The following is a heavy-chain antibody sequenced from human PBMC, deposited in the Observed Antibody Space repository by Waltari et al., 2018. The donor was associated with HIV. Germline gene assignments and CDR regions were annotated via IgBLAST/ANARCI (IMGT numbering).Heavy chain of an antibody. CDR3: TRDGGGHPFVGYGMDV. CDR2: IHNDGSST. V-gene: IGHV3-74*01. CDR1: GFTFRTYW. J-gene: IGHJ6*02. D-gene: IGHD3-16*01. Sequence: EVQLVESGGVLVQPGGSLRLSCAASGFTFRTYWMHWVRQGPGKGLVWVSRIHNDGSSTSYADSVKGRFTISRDNAKNTLFLQMNSLRVEDTAVYYCTRDGGGHPFVGYGMDVWGQGTTVTVSS.